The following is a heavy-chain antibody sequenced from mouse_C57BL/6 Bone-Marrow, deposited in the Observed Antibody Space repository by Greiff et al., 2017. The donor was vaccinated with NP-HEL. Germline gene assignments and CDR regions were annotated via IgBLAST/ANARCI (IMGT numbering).Heavy chain of an antibody. CDR1: GYTFTSYW. CDR2: IDPSDSYT. V-gene: IGHV1-69*01. J-gene: IGHJ3*01. Sequence: QVQLQQPGAELVMPGASVKLSCKASGYTFTSYWMHWVKHRPGQGLEWIGEIDPSDSYTNYNQKFKGKSTLTVDKSSSTAYMQLSSLTSEDSAVYYCAREDDGGFAYWGQGTLVTVSA. D-gene: IGHD2-3*01. CDR3: AREDDGGFAY.